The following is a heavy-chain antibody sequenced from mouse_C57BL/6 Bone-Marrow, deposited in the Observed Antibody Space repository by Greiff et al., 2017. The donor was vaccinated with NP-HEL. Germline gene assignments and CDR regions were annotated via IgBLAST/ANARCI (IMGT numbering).Heavy chain of an antibody. D-gene: IGHD1-1*01. CDR1: GFNIKDDY. CDR3: TTGLLR. CDR2: IDPENGDT. Sequence: VHVKQSGAELVRPGASVKLSCTASGFNIKDDYMHWVKQRPEQGLEWIGWIDPENGDTEYASKFQGKATITADTSSNTAYLQLSSLTSEDTAVYYCTTGLLRGGTGTTVTVSS. J-gene: IGHJ1*03. V-gene: IGHV14-4*01.